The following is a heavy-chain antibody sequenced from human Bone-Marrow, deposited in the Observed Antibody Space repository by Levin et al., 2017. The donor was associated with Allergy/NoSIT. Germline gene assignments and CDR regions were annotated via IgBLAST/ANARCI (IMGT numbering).Heavy chain of an antibody. Sequence: PGGSLRLSCAASGFTFSRFEMHWVRQTPGKGLEWVAVISYDGVNKYYADSVKGRFTISRDNSKNTLYLQMDNLRVEDTAVYYCGRDFGSVVTRELLLIKDLDYWGQGTLVTVAS. V-gene: IGHV3-30-3*01. CDR3: GRDFGSVVTRELLLIKDLDY. J-gene: IGHJ4*02. D-gene: IGHD3-22*01. CDR1: GFTFSRFE. CDR2: ISYDGVNK.